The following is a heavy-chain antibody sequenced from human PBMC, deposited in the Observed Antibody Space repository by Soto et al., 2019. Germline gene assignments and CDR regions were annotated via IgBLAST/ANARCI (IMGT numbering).Heavy chain of an antibody. J-gene: IGHJ4*02. V-gene: IGHV1-18*01. CDR2: ISAYKGNT. D-gene: IGHD2-2*01. CDR3: ARMPVGVVPAAMYFDY. Sequence: ASVKVSCKASGYTFTSYGISWVRQAPGQGLEWMGWISAYKGNTNYAQKLQGRVTMTTDTSTSTAYMELRSLRPDDTAVYYCARMPVGVVPAAMYFDYWGQGTLVTVSS. CDR1: GYTFTSYG.